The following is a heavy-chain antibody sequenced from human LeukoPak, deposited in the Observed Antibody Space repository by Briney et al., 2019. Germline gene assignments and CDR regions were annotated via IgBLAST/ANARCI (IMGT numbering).Heavy chain of an antibody. J-gene: IGHJ4*02. CDR2: INPNSGGT. Sequence: ASVKDSFMSSGYTFPGYYIHWVRQAPGQGLEWMGWINPNSGGTNYAQKFQGRVTMTRDTSISTAYMELSRLTSDDTAVYYCARDALVRDYRNSDYWAKGNLVTVSS. CDR3: ARDALVRDYRNSDY. V-gene: IGHV1-2*02. CDR1: GYTFPGYY. D-gene: IGHD4-11*01.